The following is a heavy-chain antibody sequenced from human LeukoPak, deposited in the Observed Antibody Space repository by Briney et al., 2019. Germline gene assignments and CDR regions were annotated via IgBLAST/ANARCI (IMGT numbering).Heavy chain of an antibody. CDR2: VYPGDSDT. J-gene: IGHJ4*02. CDR1: GYTFTSYW. V-gene: IGHV5-51*01. CDR3: ARTAEASSGYSY. Sequence: NRGESLKISCKGSGYTFTSYWIGWVRPMPGKGLEWMGMVYPGDSDTRYSPSFQGQVTISADKPINTAYLQWSSLKASDTAMYYCARTAEASSGYSYWGQGTLVTVSS. D-gene: IGHD3-22*01.